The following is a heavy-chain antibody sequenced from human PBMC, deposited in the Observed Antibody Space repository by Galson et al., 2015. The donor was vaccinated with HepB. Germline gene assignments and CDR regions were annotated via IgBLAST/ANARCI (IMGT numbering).Heavy chain of an antibody. Sequence: SLRLSCAASGFTFSNAWMSWVRQAPGKGLEWVGRIKSKTDGGTTDYAAPVKGRFTISRDDSKNTLYLQMNSLKTEDTAVYYCTTDWWGPWYSSSWYANHYYYYGMDVWGQGTTVTVSS. V-gene: IGHV3-15*01. CDR1: GFTFSNAW. CDR3: TTDWWGPWYSSSWYANHYYYYGMDV. CDR2: IKSKTDGGTT. D-gene: IGHD6-13*01. J-gene: IGHJ6*02.